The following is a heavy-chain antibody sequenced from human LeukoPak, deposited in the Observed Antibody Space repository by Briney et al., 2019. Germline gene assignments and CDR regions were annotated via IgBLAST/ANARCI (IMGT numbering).Heavy chain of an antibody. Sequence: SETLSLTCAVYGGSFSGYYWSWIRQPPGKGLEWIGEINHSGSTNYNPSLKSRVTISVDTSKNQFSLKLSSVTAADTAVYYCARGALGAARGVPPYYYYYGTDVWGQGTTVTVSS. V-gene: IGHV4-34*01. CDR3: ARGALGAARGVPPYYYYYGTDV. D-gene: IGHD6-6*01. CDR2: INHSGST. J-gene: IGHJ6*02. CDR1: GGSFSGYY.